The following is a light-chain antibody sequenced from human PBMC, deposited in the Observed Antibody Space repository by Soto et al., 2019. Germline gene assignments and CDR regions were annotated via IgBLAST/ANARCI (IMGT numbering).Light chain of an antibody. Sequence: QTVVTQEPSISVSPGGTVTLTYGLNSGSVSTSDYPSWYQQTPGQAPRTLIYGTDTRSSGVPDRFSGSIVGNKAALTITGAQAEDESDYYCVLYMTSGLRVFGGGTKVTVL. J-gene: IGLJ3*02. CDR3: VLYMTSGLRV. CDR2: GTD. CDR1: SGSVSTSDY. V-gene: IGLV8-61*01.